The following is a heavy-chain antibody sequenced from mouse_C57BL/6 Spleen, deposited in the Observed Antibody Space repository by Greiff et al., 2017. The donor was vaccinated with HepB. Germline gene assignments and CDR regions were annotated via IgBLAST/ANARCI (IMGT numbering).Heavy chain of an antibody. CDR1: GFTFSSYA. CDR2: ISDGGSYT. D-gene: IGHD3-2*02. J-gene: IGHJ2*01. V-gene: IGHV5-4*01. Sequence: EVHLVESGGGLVKPGGSLKLSCAASGFTFSSYAMSWVRQTPEKRLEWVATISDGGSYTYYPDNVKGRFTISRDNAKNNLYLQMSHLKSEDTAMYYCARERYYGRVDSSGYYFDYWGQGTTLTVSS. CDR3: ARERYYGRVDSSGYYFDY.